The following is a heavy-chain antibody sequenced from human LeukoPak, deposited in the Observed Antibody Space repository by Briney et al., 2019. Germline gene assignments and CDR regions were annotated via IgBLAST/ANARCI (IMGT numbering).Heavy chain of an antibody. CDR1: GFTFSSYW. Sequence: GGSLRLSCAASGFTFSSYWMHWVRQAPGKGLVWVSRINSDGSSTSYADSVKGRFTISRDNAKNTLYLQMNSLRAEDTAVYYCARGLGPLRYDFWSGYYKGVDAFDIWGQGTMVTVSS. J-gene: IGHJ3*02. V-gene: IGHV3-74*01. CDR3: ARGLGPLRYDFWSGYYKGVDAFDI. CDR2: INSDGSST. D-gene: IGHD3-3*01.